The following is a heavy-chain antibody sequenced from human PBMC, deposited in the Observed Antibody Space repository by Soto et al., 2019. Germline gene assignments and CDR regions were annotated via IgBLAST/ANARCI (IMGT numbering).Heavy chain of an antibody. Sequence: GGALRLSCAASGFTFSSYWMSWVRQAPGKGLEWVANIKQDGSEKYYVDSVKGRFTISRDNAKNSLYLQMNSLRAEDTAVYYCARDLLGRRITIFSREYYFDYWGQGTL. CDR3: ARDLLGRRITIFSREYYFDY. D-gene: IGHD3-9*01. CDR1: GFTFSSYW. J-gene: IGHJ4*02. V-gene: IGHV3-7*05. CDR2: IKQDGSEK.